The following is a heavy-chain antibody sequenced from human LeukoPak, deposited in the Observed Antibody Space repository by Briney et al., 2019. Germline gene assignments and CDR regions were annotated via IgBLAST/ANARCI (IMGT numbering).Heavy chain of an antibody. V-gene: IGHV4-34*01. D-gene: IGHD2-2*02. CDR1: GGSFSGYY. CDR3: ARVQGYCSSTSCYTRWFDP. J-gene: IGHJ5*02. CDR2: INHSGST. Sequence: PSETLSLTCAVYGGSFSGYYWSWIRQPPGKGLEWIGEINHSGSTNYNPSLKSRVTILVDTSKNQFSLKLSSVTAADTAVYYCARVQGYCSSTSCYTRWFDPWGQGTLVTVSS.